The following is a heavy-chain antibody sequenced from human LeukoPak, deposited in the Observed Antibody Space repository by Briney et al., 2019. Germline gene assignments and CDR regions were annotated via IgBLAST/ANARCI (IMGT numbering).Heavy chain of an antibody. D-gene: IGHD2-2*01. V-gene: IGHV1-46*01. CDR3: ARDFLSFVVVPAAIFRTSNWFDP. CDR2: INPSGGST. Sequence: GASVKVSCKASGYTFTSYYMHWVRQAPGQGLEWMGIINPSGGSTSYAQKFQGRVTMTRDTSTSTVYMELSSLRSEDTAVYYCARDFLSFVVVPAAIFRTSNWFDPWGQGTLVTVSS. J-gene: IGHJ5*02. CDR1: GYTFTSYY.